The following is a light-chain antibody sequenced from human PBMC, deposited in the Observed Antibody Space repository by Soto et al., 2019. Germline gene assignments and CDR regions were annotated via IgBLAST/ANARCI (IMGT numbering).Light chain of an antibody. CDR3: QQRSNWPRLT. CDR1: QSVSSY. V-gene: IGKV3-11*01. Sequence: EIVLTQSPATLSLSPGERATLSCRASQSVSSYLAWYQQKPCQAPRLLIYDASNRATGIPARFSGSGSGTDFTLTISSLEPEDFAVYYCQQRSNWPRLTFGGGTKVEIK. J-gene: IGKJ4*01. CDR2: DAS.